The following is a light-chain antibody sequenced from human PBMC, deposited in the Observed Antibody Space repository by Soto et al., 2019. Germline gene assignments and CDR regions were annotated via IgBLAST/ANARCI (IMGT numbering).Light chain of an antibody. V-gene: IGKV4-1*01. CDR2: WAS. Sequence: DIVMTQSPDSLAVSLGERATINCKSSQSVLYSSNNKNYLAWYQQKPGQPPKLLIYWASTRESGVPDRFSGSGSGTDFTLTISSLQAKDVAVYYCQDYYSSPLTFGGGTKVEIK. J-gene: IGKJ4*01. CDR3: QDYYSSPLT. CDR1: QSVLYSSNNKNY.